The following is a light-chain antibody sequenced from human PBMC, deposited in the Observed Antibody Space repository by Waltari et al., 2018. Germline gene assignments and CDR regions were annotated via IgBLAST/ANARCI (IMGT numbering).Light chain of an antibody. CDR3: QQYNSYSLLS. CDR2: KAS. CDR1: QSISKW. V-gene: IGKV1-5*03. J-gene: IGKJ4*01. Sequence: DIRMTQSPSTLSASVGDRVIFSCRASQSISKWLAWYQQKPGKAPKLLIYKASTLESGVPARFSGSGSGTEFTLTISSLQPEDFATYYCQQYNSYSLLSFGGGTKVEIK.